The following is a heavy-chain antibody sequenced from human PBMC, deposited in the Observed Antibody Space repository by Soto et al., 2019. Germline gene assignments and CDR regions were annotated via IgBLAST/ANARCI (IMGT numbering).Heavy chain of an antibody. Sequence: SETLSLTCTVSGASNSSYYWSWIRQSPGKGLEWIGYMSYSGSTTYNPSLKSRVTISVHTSNNQFSLDLNSVTAADTAVYYCAKNVLYWGQG. D-gene: IGHD6-6*01. V-gene: IGHV4-59*01. CDR3: AKNVLY. CDR1: GASNSSYY. CDR2: MSYSGST. J-gene: IGHJ4*02.